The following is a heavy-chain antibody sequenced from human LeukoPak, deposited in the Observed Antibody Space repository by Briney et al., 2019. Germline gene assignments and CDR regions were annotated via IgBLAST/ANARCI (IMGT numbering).Heavy chain of an antibody. Sequence: SETLSLTCTVSGGSISSYYWSWIRQPPGKGLEWIGYIYYSGSTNYNPSPKSRVTISVDTSKNQFSLKLSSVTAADTAVYYCAVQWLVPGGWFDPWGQGTLVTVSS. CDR3: AVQWLVPGGWFDP. D-gene: IGHD6-19*01. CDR2: IYYSGST. J-gene: IGHJ5*02. V-gene: IGHV4-59*01. CDR1: GGSISSYY.